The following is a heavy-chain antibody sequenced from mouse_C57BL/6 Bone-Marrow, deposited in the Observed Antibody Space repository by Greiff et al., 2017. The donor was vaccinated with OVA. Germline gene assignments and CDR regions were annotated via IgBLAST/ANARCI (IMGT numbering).Heavy chain of an antibody. CDR3: ARGYF. J-gene: IGHJ2*01. V-gene: IGHV1-80*01. Sequence: QVQLQQSGAELVKPGASVEISCKASGYAFSSYWMNWVKQRPGKGLEWIGQIYPGDGATHYNGKFKGKATLTADNSSSTDDMQLSSLAAEDSAVYFGARGYFWGQGTTRTVSS. CDR1: GYAFSSYW. CDR2: IYPGDGAT.